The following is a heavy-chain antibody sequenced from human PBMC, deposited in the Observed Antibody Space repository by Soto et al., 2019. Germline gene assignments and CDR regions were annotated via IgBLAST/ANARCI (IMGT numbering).Heavy chain of an antibody. V-gene: IGHV4-34*02. CDR2: INHRGST. CDR3: ARTDIVTTNWFDP. D-gene: IGHD5-12*01. J-gene: IGHJ5*02. CDR1: GESFIGYY. Sequence: QVHLQQWGAGLLKPSETLSLTCAVYGESFIGYYWTWIRQPPGKGLEWIGEINHRGSTNYNQSLKSRVSISKDTSKNQFSLKLTSVPAANTSVYYCARTDIVTTNWFDPWGQGTLVTVSS.